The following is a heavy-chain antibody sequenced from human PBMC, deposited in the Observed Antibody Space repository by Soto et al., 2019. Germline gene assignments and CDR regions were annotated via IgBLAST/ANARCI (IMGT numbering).Heavy chain of an antibody. CDR2: ISYSGTS. CDR3: ARLHCDSPNCVPLDP. J-gene: IGHJ5*02. Sequence: SETLSLTCTVSRCSINDDTYYWGWIRQPPGKGLEWIGSISYSGTSSYNPSLKSRVTMSVDTSKKQLSLRLRSVTAADTAVYYCARLHCDSPNCVPLDPWGQGTLVTVS. CDR1: RCSINDDTYY. D-gene: IGHD2-2*01. V-gene: IGHV4-39*01.